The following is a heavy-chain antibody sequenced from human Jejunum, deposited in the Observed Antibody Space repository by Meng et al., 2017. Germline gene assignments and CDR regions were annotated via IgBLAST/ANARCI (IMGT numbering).Heavy chain of an antibody. V-gene: IGHV3-53*04. J-gene: IGHJ5*02. CDR2: IYGGGDI. Sequence: GESLKISCKGSGYSFTTYWIGWVRQMPGKGLEWVSVIYGGGDIYYAASVKGRFTVSRHNSNNMIYLQMNSLTPEDTAVYYCARGAYWFDPWGQGTTVTVSS. CDR1: GYSFTTYW. CDR3: ARGAYWFDP.